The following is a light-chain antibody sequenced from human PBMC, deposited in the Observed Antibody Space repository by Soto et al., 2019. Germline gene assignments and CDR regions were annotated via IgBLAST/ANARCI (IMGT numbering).Light chain of an antibody. J-gene: IGKJ1*01. CDR3: QQYGTSLRGT. V-gene: IGKV3-20*01. Sequence: ESVLTQSPGTLSLSPWERATLSFRASQNIKSNYLAWYGQNPGQAPRLLIYGASNRAAGVPDRFSGSGSGTDFTLTITRLEPEDFSVYYCQQYGTSLRGTFGQGTKVDIK. CDR1: QNIKSNY. CDR2: GAS.